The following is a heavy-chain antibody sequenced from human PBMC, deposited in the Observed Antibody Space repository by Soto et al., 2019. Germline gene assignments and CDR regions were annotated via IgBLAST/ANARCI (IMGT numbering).Heavy chain of an antibody. CDR3: ARNGGYCSSTVPVCYYGMDV. J-gene: IGHJ6*02. D-gene: IGHD2-2*01. CDR2: IGTAGDT. Sequence: GGSLRLSCAASGFTFSSYDMHWVRQATGKGLEWVSAIGTAGDTYYPGSVKGRFTISRENAKNSLYLQMNSLRAEDTAVYYCARNGGYCSSTVPVCYYGMDVWGQGTTVTVSS. V-gene: IGHV3-13*01. CDR1: GFTFSSYD.